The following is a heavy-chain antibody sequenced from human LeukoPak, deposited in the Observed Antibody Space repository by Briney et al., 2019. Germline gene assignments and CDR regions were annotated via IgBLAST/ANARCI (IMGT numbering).Heavy chain of an antibody. CDR3: ARDLLPIHYGDFTFDY. Sequence: GASVKVFCKASGYTFTSYGISWVRQAPGQGLEWMGWISAYNGNTNYAQKLQGRVTMTTDTSTSTAYMELSSLRSEDTAVYYCARDLLPIHYGDFTFDYWGQGTLVTVSS. D-gene: IGHD4-17*01. CDR2: ISAYNGNT. V-gene: IGHV1-18*01. J-gene: IGHJ4*02. CDR1: GYTFTSYG.